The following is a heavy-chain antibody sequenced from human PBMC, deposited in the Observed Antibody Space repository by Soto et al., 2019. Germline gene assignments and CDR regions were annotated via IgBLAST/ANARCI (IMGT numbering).Heavy chain of an antibody. J-gene: IGHJ6*02. CDR3: AARDSRDSSGYKMDYYYYYGMDV. Sequence: ASVKVSCKASGYTFTGYYMHWVRQAPGQGLEWMGWINPNSGGTNYAQKFQGWVTITRDMSISTAYMELSSLRSEDTAVYYCAARDSRDSSGYKMDYYYYYGMDVWGQGTTVTVSS. CDR2: INPNSGGT. CDR1: GYTFTGYY. V-gene: IGHV1-2*04. D-gene: IGHD3-22*01.